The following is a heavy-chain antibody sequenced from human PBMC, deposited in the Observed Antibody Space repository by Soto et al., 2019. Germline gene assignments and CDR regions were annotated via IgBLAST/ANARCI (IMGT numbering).Heavy chain of an antibody. CDR1: GYGFTTYG. V-gene: IGHV1-18*01. J-gene: IGHJ4*02. D-gene: IGHD1-1*01. Sequence: QVHLVQSGAEVKKPGASVKVSCKGSGYGFTTYGITWVRQAPGQGLEWMAWISAHNGNTNTAQKIEGRVTVTRDTSTSTAYMELRSLRSDDTAVYYCARGRYGDYWGQGALVTVSS. CDR3: ARGRYGDY. CDR2: ISAHNGNT.